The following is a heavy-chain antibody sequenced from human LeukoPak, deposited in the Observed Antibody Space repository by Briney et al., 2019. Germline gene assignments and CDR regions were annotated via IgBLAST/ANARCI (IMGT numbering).Heavy chain of an antibody. CDR2: IYYSGST. CDR1: GGSIGSYY. Sequence: SETLSLTCTVSGGSIGSYYWGWIRQPAGKGLEWIGYIYYSGSTNYNPSLKSRVTISVDTSKNQFSLKLSSVTAADTAVYYCARAVMVRGVIPPYYFDYWGQGTLVTVSS. J-gene: IGHJ4*02. D-gene: IGHD3-10*01. V-gene: IGHV4-59*08. CDR3: ARAVMVRGVIPPYYFDY.